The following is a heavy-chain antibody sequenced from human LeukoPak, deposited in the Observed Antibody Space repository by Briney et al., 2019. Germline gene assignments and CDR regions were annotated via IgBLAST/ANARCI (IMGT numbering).Heavy chain of an antibody. CDR3: AGTDIVATSVDY. J-gene: IGHJ4*02. CDR1: GGSISSGGYS. D-gene: IGHD5-12*01. CDR2: IYHSGST. V-gene: IGHV4-30-2*01. Sequence: PSQTLSLTCAVSGGSISSGGYSWSWIRQPPGKGLEWIGYIYHSGSTYYNPSLKSRVTISVDRSKNQLSLKLSSVTAADTAVYYCAGTDIVATSVDYWGQGTLVTVSS.